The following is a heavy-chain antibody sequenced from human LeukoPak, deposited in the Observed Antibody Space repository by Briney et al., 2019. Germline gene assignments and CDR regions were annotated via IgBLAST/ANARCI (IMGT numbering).Heavy chain of an antibody. CDR2: IKQDGSEK. CDR3: VVATIGDY. CDR1: GFTFSSYW. D-gene: IGHD5-12*01. Sequence: GGSLRLSCAASGFTFSSYWMSWVRQAPGKGLEWVANIKQDGSEKYYVDSVKGRFTISRDNAKNSLFLQMNSLRGEDTAVYYCVVATIGDYWGQGTLVTVSS. J-gene: IGHJ4*02. V-gene: IGHV3-7*01.